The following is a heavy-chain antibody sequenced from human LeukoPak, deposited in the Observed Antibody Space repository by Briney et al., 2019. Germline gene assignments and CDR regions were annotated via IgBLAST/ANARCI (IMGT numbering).Heavy chain of an antibody. CDR3: ARALLVRNGYNYSPNYFDY. CDR2: IYSGGTT. CDR1: GLTVNSNY. J-gene: IGHJ4*02. D-gene: IGHD5-24*01. Sequence: GGSLRLSCAASGLTVNSNYMNWVREAPGKGLQWVSVIYSGGTTYYADSVKGRFTISRDNSKNTLYLQMNSLRAEDTAVYYCARALLVRNGYNYSPNYFDYWGQGTLVTVSS. V-gene: IGHV3-53*01.